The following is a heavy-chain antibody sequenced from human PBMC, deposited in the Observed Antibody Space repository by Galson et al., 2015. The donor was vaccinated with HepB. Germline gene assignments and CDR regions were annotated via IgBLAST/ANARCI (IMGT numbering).Heavy chain of an antibody. V-gene: IGHV7-4-1*02. CDR3: ARAEGSGYYYVGY. Sequence: QSGAEVKEPGASVKVSCKASGYTFSRYGINWVRQAPGQGPEWMGRINTNTGNPTYAQGFTGRFVFSLDTSVSTAYLQINSLKAEDTAVYYCARAEGSGYYYVGYWGQGTLVTVSS. D-gene: IGHD3-22*01. J-gene: IGHJ4*02. CDR2: INTNTGNP. CDR1: GYTFSRYG.